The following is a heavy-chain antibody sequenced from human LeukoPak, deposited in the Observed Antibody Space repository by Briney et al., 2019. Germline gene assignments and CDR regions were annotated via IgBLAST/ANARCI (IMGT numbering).Heavy chain of an antibody. CDR3: AKVGLLRFDY. CDR2: IADDGGVK. CDR1: GITFSRHG. V-gene: IGHV3-30*18. J-gene: IGHJ4*02. D-gene: IGHD3-22*01. Sequence: PGGSLRLSCVASGITFSRHGMDWVRQAPGKGLEWVAVIADDGGVKQYADSVKGRFTISRDNSKNTLYLQMNSLRAEDTAVYYCAKVGLLRFDYWGQGTLVTVSS.